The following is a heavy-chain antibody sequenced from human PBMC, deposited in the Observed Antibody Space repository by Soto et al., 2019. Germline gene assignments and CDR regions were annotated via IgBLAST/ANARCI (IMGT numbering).Heavy chain of an antibody. D-gene: IGHD5-18*01. CDR2: ISYDGSNK. J-gene: IGHJ6*02. Sequence: GGSLRLSCAASGFTFSSYAMHWVRQAPGKGLEWVAVISYDGSNKYYADSVKGRFTISRDNSKNTLYLQMNSLRAEDTAVYYCARERVTVWYYYGMDVWGQGTTVTVSS. V-gene: IGHV3-30-3*01. CDR3: ARERVTVWYYYGMDV. CDR1: GFTFSSYA.